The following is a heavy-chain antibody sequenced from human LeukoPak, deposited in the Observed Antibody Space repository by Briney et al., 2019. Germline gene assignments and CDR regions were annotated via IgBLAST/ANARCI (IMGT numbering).Heavy chain of an antibody. V-gene: IGHV3-23*01. CDR2: ISGSGGTT. CDR3: APRGSYLGH. J-gene: IGHJ4*02. D-gene: IGHD3-16*01. Sequence: GGSLRLSCAASGFTFSTYAMSWVRQAPGKGPEWVSAISGSGGTTYYAESVRGRFTISRDNSNNTLFLQMNSLSADDTAVYYCAPRGSYLGHWGQGTLVTVSS. CDR1: GFTFSTYA.